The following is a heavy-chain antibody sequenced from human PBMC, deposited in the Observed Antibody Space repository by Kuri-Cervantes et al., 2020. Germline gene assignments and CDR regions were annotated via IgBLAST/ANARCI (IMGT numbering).Heavy chain of an antibody. CDR1: GYTLTELY. CDR3: ARQELPCSGGSCYWFDP. V-gene: IGHV1-24*01. Sequence: ASVKVSCKVSGYTLTELYMHWVRQAPGKGLEWMGGFDPEDGETIDAQKFQGRVTMTEDTSTDTAYMELSSLRSEDTAVYYCARQELPCSGGSCYWFDPWGQGTLVTVSS. D-gene: IGHD2-15*01. CDR2: FDPEDGET. J-gene: IGHJ5*02.